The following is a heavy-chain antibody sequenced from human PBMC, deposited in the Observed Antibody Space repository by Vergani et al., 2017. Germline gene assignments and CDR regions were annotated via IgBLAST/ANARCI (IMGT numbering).Heavy chain of an antibody. D-gene: IGHD6-6*01. CDR1: GFTFSACP. Sequence: VQLLQSGGGVIQPGGSVRLSCAASGFTFSACPMTWVRQAPGKGLEWVAVISYDGSNKYYADSVKGRFTISRDNSKNTLYLQMNSLRAEDTAVYYCASGTRPHYYYYYMDVWGKGTTVTVSS. CDR3: ASGTRPHYYYYYMDV. J-gene: IGHJ6*03. CDR2: ISYDGSNK. V-gene: IGHV3-30-3*01.